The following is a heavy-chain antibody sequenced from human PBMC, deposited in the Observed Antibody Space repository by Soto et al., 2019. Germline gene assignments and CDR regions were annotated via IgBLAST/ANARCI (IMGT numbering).Heavy chain of an antibody. D-gene: IGHD2-15*01. CDR3: TTCYCSGGSCYPDAFDI. J-gene: IGHJ3*02. Sequence: GGSLRLSCAASGFTFSGSAMHWVRQASGKGLEWVGRIRSKANSYATAYAASVKGRFTISRDDSKNTLYLQMNSLKTEDTAVYYCTTCYCSGGSCYPDAFDIWGQGTMVNVSS. CDR1: GFTFSGSA. CDR2: IRSKANSYAT. V-gene: IGHV3-73*01.